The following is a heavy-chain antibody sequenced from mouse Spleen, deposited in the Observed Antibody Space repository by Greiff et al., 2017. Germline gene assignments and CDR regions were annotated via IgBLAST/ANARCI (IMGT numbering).Heavy chain of an antibody. CDR1: GFTFSSYA. CDR3: ARGSPFDY. Sequence: EVQVVESGGGLVKPGGSLKLSCAASGFTFSSYAMSWVRQTPEKRLEWVATISDGGSYTYYPDNVKGRFTISRDNAKNNLYLQMSHLKSEDTAMYYCARGSPFDYWGQGTTLTVSS. CDR2: ISDGGSYT. V-gene: IGHV5-4*01. J-gene: IGHJ2*01.